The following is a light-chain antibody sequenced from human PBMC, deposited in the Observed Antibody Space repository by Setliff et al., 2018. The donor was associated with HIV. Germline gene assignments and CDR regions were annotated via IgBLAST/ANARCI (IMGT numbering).Light chain of an antibody. CDR1: GSDVGGYSY. CDR2: EVR. J-gene: IGLJ1*01. CDR3: SSYASTNTLP. V-gene: IGLV2-14*01. Sequence: QSVLTQPASVSGSPGQSITISRTGTGSDVGGYSYVSWYQQHPGKAPKLIIYEVRNRPSGVSYRFSGSKSGNTASLTIPGLQAEDEADYYCSSYASTNTLPFGTGTKVTVL.